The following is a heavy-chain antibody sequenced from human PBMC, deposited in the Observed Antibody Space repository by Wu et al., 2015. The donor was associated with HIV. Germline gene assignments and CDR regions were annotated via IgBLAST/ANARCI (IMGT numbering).Heavy chain of an antibody. Sequence: QVQLVQSGAEVKKPGASVKVSCKASGYTFTSYDINWVRQATGQGLEWMGWMDPNSGNTGYAQKFQGRVTMTRNTSVSTAYMELSSLRSEDTAVYYCAREMTTVSNYIGNWFDPWGQGTLVTVSS. CDR2: MDPNSGNT. J-gene: IGHJ5*02. V-gene: IGHV1-8*01. CDR1: GYTFTSYD. D-gene: IGHD4-17*01. CDR3: AREMTTVSNYIGNWFDP.